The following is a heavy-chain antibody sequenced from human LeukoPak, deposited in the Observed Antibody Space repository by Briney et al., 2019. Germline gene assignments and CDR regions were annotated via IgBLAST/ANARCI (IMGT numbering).Heavy chain of an antibody. J-gene: IGHJ4*02. D-gene: IGHD5-18*01. Sequence: GGSLRLSCAASGFTFSDYYMSWIRQAPGKGLEWVSYISSSGSTIYYADSVKGRFTISRDNAKNSLYLQMNSLRVEDTAVYYCARAWIQLWFLDYWGQGALVTVSS. V-gene: IGHV3-11*04. CDR3: ARAWIQLWFLDY. CDR1: GFTFSDYY. CDR2: ISSSGSTI.